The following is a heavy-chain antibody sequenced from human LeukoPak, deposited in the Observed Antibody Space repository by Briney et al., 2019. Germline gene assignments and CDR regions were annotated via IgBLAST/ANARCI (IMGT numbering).Heavy chain of an antibody. D-gene: IGHD6-6*01. CDR1: GGTFSSYT. CDR2: IIPILGIA. J-gene: IGHJ6*03. CDR3: ARDVAPEYSSFRFAYYYYYMDV. Sequence: SVKVSCKASGGTFSSYTISWVRQAPGQGLEWMGRIIPILGIANYAQKFQGRVTITADKSTSTAYMELSSLRSEDTAVYYCARDVAPEYSSFRFAYYYYYMDVWGKGTTVTVSS. V-gene: IGHV1-69*04.